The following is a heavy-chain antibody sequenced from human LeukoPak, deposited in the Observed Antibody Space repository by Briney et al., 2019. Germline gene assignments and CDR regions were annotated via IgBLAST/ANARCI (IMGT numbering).Heavy chain of an antibody. CDR1: GYIFTNYG. CDR3: ARGGRVSAARPFPGSFSYFDY. CDR2: ISAYNGNT. J-gene: IGHJ4*02. Sequence: ASVKVSCKASGYIFTNYGISWVRQAPGQGLEWMGWISAYNGNTNYAQKLQGRVTMTTDTSTSTAYMELRSLRSDDTAVYYCARGGRVSAARPFPGSFSYFDYWGQGTLVTVSS. D-gene: IGHD6-6*01. V-gene: IGHV1-18*01.